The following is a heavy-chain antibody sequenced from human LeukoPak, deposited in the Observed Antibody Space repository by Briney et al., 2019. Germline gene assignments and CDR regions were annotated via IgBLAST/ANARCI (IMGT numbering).Heavy chain of an antibody. CDR2: ISYDGSNK. V-gene: IGHV3-30*18. J-gene: IGHJ4*02. Sequence: GGSLRLSCAASGFTFSSYGMHWVRQAPGKGLEWVAVISYDGSNKYYADSVKGRFTVSRDISKNTLYLQMSSLRAEDTAVYYCAKDRSDNKTWYAGSHWGQGTLVTVSS. CDR3: AKDRSDNKTWYAGSH. CDR1: GFTFSSYG. D-gene: IGHD2-8*01.